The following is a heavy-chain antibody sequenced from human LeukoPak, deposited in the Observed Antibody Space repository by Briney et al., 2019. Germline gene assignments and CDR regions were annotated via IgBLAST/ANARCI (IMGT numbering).Heavy chain of an antibody. D-gene: IGHD1-14*01. CDR1: GDSISTYY. Sequence: SETLSLTCTVSGDSISTYYWSWIRQPPGKGLEWIGYIYYRVTSDYNPSLKSRVTMSVDMSTRQISLKLSSVTAADTAVYYCARGTTPYHYFDYWGQGTLVTVSS. CDR3: ARGTTPYHYFDY. V-gene: IGHV4-59*12. CDR2: IYYRVTS. J-gene: IGHJ4*02.